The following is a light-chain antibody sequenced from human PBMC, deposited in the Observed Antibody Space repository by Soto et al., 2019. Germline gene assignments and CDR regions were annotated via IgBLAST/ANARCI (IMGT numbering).Light chain of an antibody. J-gene: IGKJ3*01. CDR3: QQYDNLPLT. CDR2: DAS. V-gene: IGKV1-33*01. Sequence: DIRMTQSPSSLSASVGDRVTITCQASQYISNYLNWYQQKPGKAPRLLIYDASNLETGVPSRFSGSGSGTDFTFTISSLQPEDVATYYCQQYDNLPLTFGSGTKVDIE. CDR1: QYISNY.